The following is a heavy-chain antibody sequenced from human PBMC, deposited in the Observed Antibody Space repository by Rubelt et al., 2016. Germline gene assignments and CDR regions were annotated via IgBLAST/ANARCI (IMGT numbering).Heavy chain of an antibody. V-gene: IGHV4-30-4*05. D-gene: IGHD4-23*01. CDR2: IYYSGST. J-gene: IGHJ5*02. CDR3: ARRYDYGGNPLVASNWFDP. Sequence: PGKGLEWIGYIYYSGSTYYNPSLKSRVTISVDTSKNQFSLRLSSVTAADTAVYYCARRYDYGGNPLVASNWFDPWGQGTLVTVSS.